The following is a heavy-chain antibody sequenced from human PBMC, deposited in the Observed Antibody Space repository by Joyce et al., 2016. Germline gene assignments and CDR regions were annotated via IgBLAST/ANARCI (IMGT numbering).Heavy chain of an antibody. CDR2: ISRSSRTI. CDR3: ARKKYYGSGSYYKYYYYAMDV. D-gene: IGHD3-10*01. Sequence: EVQLVESGGGLVQPGGSLRLSCAASGFIFSNYTMKWVRQAPGKGLDWVSHISRSSRTIYYADSVKGRFTISRDNAKNSLYLQMNSLRAEDTAVYYCARKKYYGSGSYYKYYYYAMDVWGQGTTVTVSS. V-gene: IGHV3-48*04. CDR1: GFIFSNYT. J-gene: IGHJ6*02.